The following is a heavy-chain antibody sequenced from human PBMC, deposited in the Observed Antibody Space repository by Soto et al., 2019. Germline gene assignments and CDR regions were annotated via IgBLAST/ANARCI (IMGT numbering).Heavy chain of an antibody. CDR2: IYYSGST. D-gene: IGHD7-27*01. Sequence: QVQLQESGPGLVKPSETLSLTCTVSGGSISSYYWSWIRQPPGKGLEWIGYIYYSGSTNYNPSLKSRVTISVDTSKNQFSLNLSSVTAADTAVYYCSIVNPGANWFDPWGQGTLVTVSS. CDR3: SIVNPGANWFDP. V-gene: IGHV4-59*01. CDR1: GGSISSYY. J-gene: IGHJ5*02.